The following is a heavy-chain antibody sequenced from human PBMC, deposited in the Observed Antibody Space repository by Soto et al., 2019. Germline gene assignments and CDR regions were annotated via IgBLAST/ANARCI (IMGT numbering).Heavy chain of an antibody. CDR3: ARDTTLFRVALQTGLDP. CDR1: GGSITSGGYY. Sequence: LSETLSLTCTVSGGSITSGGYYWNWIRQHPGKGLEWIGYIFYTGTTRYNSALQSRVSISVDSTKNHFSLKLTSVTAADTAVYYCARDTTLFRVALQTGLDPWGPGTLVTVYS. J-gene: IGHJ5*02. CDR2: IFYTGTT. D-gene: IGHD3-3*01. V-gene: IGHV4-31*03.